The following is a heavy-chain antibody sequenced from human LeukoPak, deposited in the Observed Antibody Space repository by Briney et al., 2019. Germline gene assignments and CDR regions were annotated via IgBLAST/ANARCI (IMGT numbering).Heavy chain of an antibody. CDR3: ARALKQQLVPLGY. Sequence: ASVKASCKASGYTFTGYYMHWVRQAPGQGLEWMGWINPNSGGTNYAQKFQGRVTMTRDTSISTAYMELSRLRSDDTAVYYCARALKQQLVPLGYWGQGTLVTVSS. V-gene: IGHV1-2*02. J-gene: IGHJ4*02. CDR2: INPNSGGT. CDR1: GYTFTGYY. D-gene: IGHD6-13*01.